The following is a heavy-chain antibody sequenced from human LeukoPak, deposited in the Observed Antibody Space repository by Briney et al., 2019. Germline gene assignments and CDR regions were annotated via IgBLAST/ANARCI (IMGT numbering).Heavy chain of an antibody. CDR3: ARCNSSYYDILTGYDYYYYGMDV. J-gene: IGHJ6*04. Sequence: SVKVSCKASGGTFSSYAISWVRQARGQGLEWMGGIIPIFGTANYAQKFQGRVTITADESTSTAYMELSSLRSEDTAVYYCARCNSSYYDILTGYDYYYYGMDVWGKGTTVTVSS. CDR2: IIPIFGTA. V-gene: IGHV1-69*13. CDR1: GGTFSSYA. D-gene: IGHD3-9*01.